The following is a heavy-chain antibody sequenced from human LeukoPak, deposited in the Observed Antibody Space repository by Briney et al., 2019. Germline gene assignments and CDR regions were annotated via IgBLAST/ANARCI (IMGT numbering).Heavy chain of an antibody. CDR3: AQEGRRGAFDI. J-gene: IGHJ3*02. V-gene: IGHV4-59*01. CDR1: GDSISSYY. Sequence: SETLSLTCTVSGDSISSYYWSWLRQPPGKGLEWVGYLYYSGSTNYNPSLKSRVTISVDTSKNQFSLKLSSVTAADTAVYYCAQEGRRGAFDIWGQGTMVTVSS. CDR2: LYYSGST. D-gene: IGHD3-10*01.